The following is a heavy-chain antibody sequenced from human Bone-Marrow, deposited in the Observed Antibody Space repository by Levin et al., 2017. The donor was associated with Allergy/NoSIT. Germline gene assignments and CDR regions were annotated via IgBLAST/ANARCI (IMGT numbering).Heavy chain of an antibody. V-gene: IGHV1-8*02. CDR3: ARTVALKGHYYYGMDV. Sequence: GESLKISCRPSGFTFSTYDINWVRQAPGQGLEWMGWMNANSSNTGYAQKFRGRISMTRDTSKSTAYMELSSLTSEDTAVYYCARTVALKGHYYYGMDVWGQGTTVTVSS. D-gene: IGHD6-19*01. J-gene: IGHJ6*02. CDR2: MNANSSNT. CDR1: GFTFSTYD.